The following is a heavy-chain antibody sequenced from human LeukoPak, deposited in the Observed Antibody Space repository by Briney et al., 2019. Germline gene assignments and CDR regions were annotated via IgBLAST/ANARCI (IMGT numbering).Heavy chain of an antibody. Sequence: GESLRISCKGSGYNFTSYWIGWVRQMPGKGREWMGIIYPGDSDSRLSPSLQGQVTIAADKSVSTAYLQWSSLKASDTAMYYCARSYCRSTSCPVGFDYWGQGTLVTVSS. CDR1: GYNFTSYW. CDR2: IYPGDSDS. D-gene: IGHD2-2*01. J-gene: IGHJ4*02. CDR3: ARSYCRSTSCPVGFDY. V-gene: IGHV5-51*01.